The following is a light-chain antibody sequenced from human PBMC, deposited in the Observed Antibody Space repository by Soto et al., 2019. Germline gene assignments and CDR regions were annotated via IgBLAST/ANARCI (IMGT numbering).Light chain of an antibody. CDR1: QSVSSGY. J-gene: IGKJ1*01. Sequence: EIVLTQSPGTLSLSPGARAPLSCRASQSVSSGYLAWYQQNPGQAPRLLIYGASSRATGIPDRFSGSGSGTDFTLTISRLEPEDFAVYYCQQNGSSPRTFGQGTKVDI. V-gene: IGKV3-20*01. CDR3: QQNGSSPRT. CDR2: GAS.